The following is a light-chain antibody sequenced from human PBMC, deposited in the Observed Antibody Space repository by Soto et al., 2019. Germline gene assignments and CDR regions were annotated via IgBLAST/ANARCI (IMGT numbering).Light chain of an antibody. CDR1: QSVNSGY. J-gene: IGKJ1*01. V-gene: IGKV3-20*01. CDR2: GTS. CDR3: QQYLASPPWT. Sequence: EIVLTQSPGTLSLSPGERATLSCRASQSVNSGYLAWYQQKPGQAPRLLIYGTSTRAAGIPDRFSGSGSGTAVTLTISRLEPEDFAVYSCQQYLASPPWTFGQGTKVE.